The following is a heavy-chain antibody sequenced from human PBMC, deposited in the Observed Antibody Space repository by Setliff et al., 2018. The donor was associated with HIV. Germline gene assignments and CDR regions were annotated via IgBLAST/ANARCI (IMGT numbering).Heavy chain of an antibody. CDR2: ISTDGDGT. V-gene: IGHV3-64*02. CDR1: GFTFSSSG. J-gene: IGHJ4*02. CDR3: ARVRNWIYFDY. Sequence: GGSLRLSCAASGFTFSSSGMHWVRQAPGKALEYVSAISTDGDGTYYADSVKGRFTISRDNSKNTLYLQMGSLRAEDMAVYYCARVRNWIYFDYWGQGTLVTVSS. D-gene: IGHD2-2*03.